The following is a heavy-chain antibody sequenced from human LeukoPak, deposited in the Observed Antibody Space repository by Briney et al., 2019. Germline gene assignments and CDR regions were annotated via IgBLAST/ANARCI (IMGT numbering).Heavy chain of an antibody. CDR1: GGSFSGYY. V-gene: IGHV4-59*01. CDR3: ARDVGYCSSASCYVWFDP. Sequence: SETLSLTCAVYGGSFSGYYWSWIRQPPGKALEWIGYISSSGNSNYNPSLNSRVTISLDTSKNQFSLRLSSVTAADTAIYHCARDVGYCSSASCYVWFDPWGQGTLVTVSS. D-gene: IGHD2-2*01. CDR2: ISSSGNS. J-gene: IGHJ5*02.